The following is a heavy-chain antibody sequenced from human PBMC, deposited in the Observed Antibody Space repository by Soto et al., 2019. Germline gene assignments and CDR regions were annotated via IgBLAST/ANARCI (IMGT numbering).Heavy chain of an antibody. D-gene: IGHD2-8*01. J-gene: IGHJ6*02. CDR2: IIPIFGTA. CDR3: ARAPYSTNGVCPGSYYYYYGMDV. V-gene: IGHV1-69*13. Sequence: SVKVSCKASGGTFSSYAISWVRQAPGQGLEWMGGIIPIFGTANYAQKFQGRVTITADESTSTAYMELSSLRSEDTAVDYCARAPYSTNGVCPGSYYYYYGMDVWGQGTTVTVSS. CDR1: GGTFSSYA.